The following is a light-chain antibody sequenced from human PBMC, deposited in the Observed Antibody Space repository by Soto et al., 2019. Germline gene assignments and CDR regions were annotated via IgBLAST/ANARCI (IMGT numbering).Light chain of an antibody. CDR1: QSVSSSY. CDR2: GAS. V-gene: IGKV3-20*01. Sequence: EMVLTQSPGTLSLSPGERATLSGRASQSVSSSYLAWYQQKPGQAPRLLIYGASSRATGIPDRFSGSGSETDVTLTISRLEPEDFAVYYCQQYGRSPPITFGQGTRLEIK. J-gene: IGKJ5*01. CDR3: QQYGRSPPIT.